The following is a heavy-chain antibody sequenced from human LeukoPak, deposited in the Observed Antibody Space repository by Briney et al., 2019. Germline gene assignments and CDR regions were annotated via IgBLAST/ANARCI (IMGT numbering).Heavy chain of an antibody. D-gene: IGHD6-19*01. CDR2: IYYSGST. J-gene: IGHJ5*02. V-gene: IGHV4-39*07. Sequence: SETLSLTCTVSGGSISSSSYYWGWIRQPPGKGLEWIGSIYYSGSTYYNPSLKSRVTISVDTSKNQFSLKLSSVTAADTAVYYCARDGPIAVADWFDPWGQGTLVTVSS. CDR3: ARDGPIAVADWFDP. CDR1: GGSISSSSYY.